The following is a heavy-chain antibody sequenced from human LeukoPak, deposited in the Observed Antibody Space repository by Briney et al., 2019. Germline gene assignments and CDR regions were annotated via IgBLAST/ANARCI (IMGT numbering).Heavy chain of an antibody. V-gene: IGHV3-74*01. CDR2: INSDGSST. CDR1: GFTFSSYW. J-gene: IGHJ4*02. Sequence: PGGSLRISCAASGFTFSSYWMHWVRQAPGKGLVWVSRINSDGSSTSYADSVKGRFTISRDNAKNTLYLQMNSLRAEDTAVYYCARGSDYGDYPDYWGQGTLVTVSS. CDR3: ARGSDYGDYPDY. D-gene: IGHD4-17*01.